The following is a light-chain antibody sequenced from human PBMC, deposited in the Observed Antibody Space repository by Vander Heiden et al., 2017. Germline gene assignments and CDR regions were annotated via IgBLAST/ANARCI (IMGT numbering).Light chain of an antibody. CDR2: AAS. V-gene: IGKV1-27*01. CDR1: QGISNY. CDR3: QKDNSAPTT. J-gene: IGKJ1*01. Sequence: DIQMTQSPSSLSASVGDRLTITSRASQGISNYLAWYQQKPGKVPKLLIYAASTLQAGVPSRFSGSGSGTDFTRTISSLQPEDVATYYCQKDNSAPTTFGQGTKVEIK.